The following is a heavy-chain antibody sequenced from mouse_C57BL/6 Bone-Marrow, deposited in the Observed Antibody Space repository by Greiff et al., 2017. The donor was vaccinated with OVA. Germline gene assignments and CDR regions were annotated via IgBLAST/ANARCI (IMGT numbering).Heavy chain of an antibody. CDR1: GYTFTDYY. J-gene: IGHJ2*01. CDR3: ARSTSYYYGTVYFDY. V-gene: IGHV1-75*01. CDR2: IFPGSGST. Sequence: VKLQESGPELVKPGASVKISCKASGYTFTDYYINWVKQRPGQGLEWIGWIFPGSGSTYYNEKFKGKATLTVDKSSSTAYMLLSSLTSEDSAVYFCARSTSYYYGTVYFDYWGQGTTLTVSS. D-gene: IGHD1-1*01.